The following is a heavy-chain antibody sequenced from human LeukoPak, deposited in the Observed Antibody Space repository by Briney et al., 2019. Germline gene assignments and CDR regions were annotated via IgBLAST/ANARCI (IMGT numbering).Heavy chain of an antibody. J-gene: IGHJ4*02. CDR3: ARHYAGYSYGYFDY. Sequence: SETLSLTYTVSGGSISSYYWSWIRQPPGKGLEWIGYIYYSGSTNYNPSLKSRVTISVDTSKNQFSLKLSSVTAADTAVYYCARHYAGYSYGYFDYWGQGTLVTVSS. V-gene: IGHV4-59*08. CDR2: IYYSGST. D-gene: IGHD5-18*01. CDR1: GGSISSYY.